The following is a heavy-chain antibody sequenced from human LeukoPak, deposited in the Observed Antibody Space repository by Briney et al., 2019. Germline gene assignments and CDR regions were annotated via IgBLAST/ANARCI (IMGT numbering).Heavy chain of an antibody. J-gene: IGHJ4*02. CDR1: GGSISSYY. Sequence: PSETLSLTCTVSGGSISSYYWSWIRQPPGKGLEWIGYIYYSGSTNYNPSLKSRVTISVDTSKNQFSLKLSSVTAADTAVYYCARGGRGGSYYGYWGQGTLVTVSS. D-gene: IGHD1-26*01. CDR2: IYYSGST. CDR3: ARGGRGGSYYGY. V-gene: IGHV4-59*01.